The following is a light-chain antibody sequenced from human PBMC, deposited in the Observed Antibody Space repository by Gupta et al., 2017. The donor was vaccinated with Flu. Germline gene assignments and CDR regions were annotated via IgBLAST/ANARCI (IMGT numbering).Light chain of an antibody. CDR2: EVT. J-gene: IGLJ1*01. CDR3: SSHTGIDNFV. CDR1: SSDIGAYKY. Sequence: QSALPQPPSAPGSPGQSITISYTGTSSDIGAYKYVSWHQQHAGKAHKLIVYEVTKRPAEVPDRFSGSKSGNTASLTVSGRQEEEEGDYYCSSHTGIDNFVFGTGTAVTVL. V-gene: IGLV2-8*01.